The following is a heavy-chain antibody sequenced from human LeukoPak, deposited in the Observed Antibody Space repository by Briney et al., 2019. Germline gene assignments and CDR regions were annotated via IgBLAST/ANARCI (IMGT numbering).Heavy chain of an antibody. CDR2: INHSGST. CDR1: GGSFSGYY. CDR3: ARYCRGGSCYGYYFDY. Sequence: SETLSLTCAVYGGSFSGYYWSWIRQPPGKGLEWIGEINHSGSTNYNPSLKSRVTISLDTSKSQFSLKVRYVTAADTAVYYCARYCRGGSCYGYYFDYWGQGTLVTVSS. J-gene: IGHJ4*02. D-gene: IGHD2-15*01. V-gene: IGHV4-34*01.